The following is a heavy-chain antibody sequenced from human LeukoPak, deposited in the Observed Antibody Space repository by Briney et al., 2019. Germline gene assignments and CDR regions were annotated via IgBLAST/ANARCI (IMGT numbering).Heavy chain of an antibody. D-gene: IGHD3-22*01. V-gene: IGHV3-21*01. CDR3: VRDGHDSSGYYWAWSFDL. CDR2: ITSSSSYI. J-gene: IGHJ2*01. Sequence: GGSLRLSCAASGFTFSSYSMNWVRQSPGKGLEWVSSITSSSSYIYYADSVKGRFTNSRDNAKNSLYLQMNSLRAEDAAVYYCVRDGHDSSGYYWAWSFDLRGRGTLVTVSS. CDR1: GFTFSSYS.